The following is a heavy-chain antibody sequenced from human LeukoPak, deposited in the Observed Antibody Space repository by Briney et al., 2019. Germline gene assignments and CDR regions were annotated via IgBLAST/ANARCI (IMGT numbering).Heavy chain of an antibody. J-gene: IGHJ4*02. Sequence: GGSLRLSCAASGFIFSSYWMAWVRQAPGKGLEWVANIKEDGSDKNYVDSAKGRFTISRDNAKNSLYLQMNSLRAEDRAVYYCARETGLIAVAGTDYFDYWGQGTLVTVSS. CDR1: GFIFSSYW. D-gene: IGHD6-19*01. CDR2: IKEDGSDK. CDR3: ARETGLIAVAGTDYFDY. V-gene: IGHV3-7*01.